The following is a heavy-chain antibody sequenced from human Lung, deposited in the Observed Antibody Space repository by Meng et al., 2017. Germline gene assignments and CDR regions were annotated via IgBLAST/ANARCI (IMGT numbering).Heavy chain of an antibody. V-gene: IGHV3-23*04. CDR1: GFTFSSYA. J-gene: IGHJ4*02. CDR2: ISGSGGST. Sequence: EVQLVVSGGGLGQPVGSLRLSWAASGFTFSSYAMGWVRQAPGKGLEWVSAISGSGGSTYYADSVKGRFTISRDNSKNTLYLQMNSLRAEDTAVYYCAKDPTKLEPPLWGQGTLVTVSS. D-gene: IGHD1-14*01. CDR3: AKDPTKLEPPL.